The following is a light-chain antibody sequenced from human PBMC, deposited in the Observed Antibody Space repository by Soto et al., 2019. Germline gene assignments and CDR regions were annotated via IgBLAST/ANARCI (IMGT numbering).Light chain of an antibody. CDR1: QSISSW. CDR3: QQYNSYWT. CDR2: DAS. J-gene: IGKJ1*01. Sequence: DIQMTQSPCTLSASVGDRVTITCRASQSISSWLAWYQQKPGKAPKLLIYDASSLESGVPSRFSGSGSGTEFTLTISSLQPDDFATYYRQQYNSYWTFGQGTKVDIK. V-gene: IGKV1-5*01.